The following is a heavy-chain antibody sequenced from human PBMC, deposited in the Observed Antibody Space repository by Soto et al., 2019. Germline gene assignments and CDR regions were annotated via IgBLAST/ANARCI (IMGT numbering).Heavy chain of an antibody. CDR2: ISPIFGTP. V-gene: IGHV1-69*01. CDR1: GGTFSSYT. Sequence: QVQLVQSGAEVKKPGSSVTVSCKASGGTFSSYTISWVRQGPGQGLEWMAGISPIFGTPIYAQKFQDRVTITADDSTMTANMEMNRLTSEDTAVYYCARVVVGSRLSLDYWGQGTLVTISS. J-gene: IGHJ4*02. CDR3: ARVVVGSRLSLDY. D-gene: IGHD1-26*01.